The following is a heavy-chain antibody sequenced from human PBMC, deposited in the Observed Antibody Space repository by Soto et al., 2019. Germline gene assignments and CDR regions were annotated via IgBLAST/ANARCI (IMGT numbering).Heavy chain of an antibody. CDR1: GDTFTSYY. Sequence: ASVKVSCKAPGDTFTSYYLNWVRQAPGQGLEWMGVINPRGGSTKYAQKFQGRVTMTRDTSRSTVYMELRSLRSDETAIYYCARSSGGNFGIIIEGSNWFDPWGQGTLVTVSS. CDR2: INPRGGST. V-gene: IGHV1-46*01. CDR3: ARSSGGNFGIIIEGSNWFDP. J-gene: IGHJ5*02. D-gene: IGHD3-3*01.